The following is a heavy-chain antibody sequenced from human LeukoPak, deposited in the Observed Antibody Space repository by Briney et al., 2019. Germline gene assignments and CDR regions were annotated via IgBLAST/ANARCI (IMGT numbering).Heavy chain of an antibody. Sequence: SETLSLTCTVSGGSLSLYYWSWVRQPPGKGLEWIGFIYYSGSTYYNPSLKSRVTFSVDASKNQFSLKLSSVTAADTAVYYCARLRGSGSRFFDNWGQGTLVTVSS. CDR2: IYYSGST. CDR3: ARLRGSGSRFFDN. V-gene: IGHV4-59*08. CDR1: GGSLSLYY. J-gene: IGHJ4*02. D-gene: IGHD3-10*01.